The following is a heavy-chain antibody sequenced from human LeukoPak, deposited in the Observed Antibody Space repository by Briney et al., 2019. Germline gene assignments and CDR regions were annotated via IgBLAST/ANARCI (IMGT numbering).Heavy chain of an antibody. J-gene: IGHJ4*02. CDR3: ARRRAVGAYYFDS. CDR1: GFTFSSYA. D-gene: IGHD6-19*01. Sequence: PGGSLRLSCAASGFTFSSYAMSWVRQAPGKGLEWVSAISGSSSSTYYADSVGGRFTISRDNAKNSLYLQMNSLRAEDTAVYYCARRRAVGAYYFDSWGQGTLVTVSS. CDR2: ISGSSSST. V-gene: IGHV3-23*01.